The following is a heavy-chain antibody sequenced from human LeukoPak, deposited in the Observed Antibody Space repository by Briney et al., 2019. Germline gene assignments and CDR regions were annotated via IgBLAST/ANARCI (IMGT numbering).Heavy chain of an antibody. CDR3: AREPKSLGDLFFIDY. J-gene: IGHJ4*02. D-gene: IGHD3-16*01. Sequence: ASVKVSCKASCFDFTSYGISWVRQAPGQGLEWMGWISAYNGNTHYAQKLQGRVTMTTDTSASTAYMELRSLTSDDTAVYYCAREPKSLGDLFFIDYWGQGTLVTVSS. CDR2: ISAYNGNT. CDR1: CFDFTSYG. V-gene: IGHV1-18*01.